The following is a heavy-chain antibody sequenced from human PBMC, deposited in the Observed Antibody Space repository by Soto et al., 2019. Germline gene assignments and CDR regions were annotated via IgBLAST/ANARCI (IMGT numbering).Heavy chain of an antibody. CDR3: ARILSSAHSDY. Sequence: PSETLSLTCSISGGSISSYYWSWIRQPPGKGLEWIGYIDTSGYTDYNPSLKSRVTISIDTSKNQFSLKLNSVTAADTAVYYCARILSSAHSDYWGQGTLVTVSS. V-gene: IGHV4-4*08. CDR1: GGSISSYY. D-gene: IGHD6-19*01. J-gene: IGHJ4*02. CDR2: IDTSGYT.